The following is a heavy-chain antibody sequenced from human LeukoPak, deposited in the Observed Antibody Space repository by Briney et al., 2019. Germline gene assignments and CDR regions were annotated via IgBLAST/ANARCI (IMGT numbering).Heavy chain of an antibody. D-gene: IGHD3-22*01. CDR2: LYTSGST. CDR1: GGSISIYF. CDR3: ARDRVDSSGYYYYYGIDV. V-gene: IGHV4-4*07. Sequence: SETLSLTCTVYGGSISIYFWSWIRQPAGKGLEWLGRLYTSGSTNYNTSLKSGLTMSADASKNQFSLNLRSVTAADTAIYYCARDRVDSSGYYYYYGIDVWGQGTAVTVSS. J-gene: IGHJ6*02.